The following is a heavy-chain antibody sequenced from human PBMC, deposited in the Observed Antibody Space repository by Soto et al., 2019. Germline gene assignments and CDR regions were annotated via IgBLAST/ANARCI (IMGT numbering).Heavy chain of an antibody. Sequence: EVQLVESGGGLVKPGGSLRLYCAASGFTFSSYSMNWVRQAPGKGLEWVSSISSSSSYIYYADSVKGRFTISRDNAKNSLYLQMNSLRAEDTAVYYCAGGIQLWVDSFDIWGQGTMVTVSS. J-gene: IGHJ3*02. CDR2: ISSSSSYI. V-gene: IGHV3-21*01. CDR1: GFTFSSYS. CDR3: AGGIQLWVDSFDI. D-gene: IGHD5-18*01.